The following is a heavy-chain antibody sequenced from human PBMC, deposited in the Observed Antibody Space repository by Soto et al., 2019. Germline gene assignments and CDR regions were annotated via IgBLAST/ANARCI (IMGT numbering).Heavy chain of an antibody. CDR1: GFTFSSYS. CDR2: ISSSSSTI. Sequence: EVQLVESGGGLVQPGGSLRLSCAASGFTFSSYSMNWVRQAPGKGLEWVSYISSSSSTIYYADAVKGRFTISRDNAKNSLYLQMNSLRDEDTAVDYCAGDGPHFDWLLDFDDWGQGTLVTVSS. CDR3: AGDGPHFDWLLDFDD. D-gene: IGHD3-9*01. J-gene: IGHJ4*02. V-gene: IGHV3-48*02.